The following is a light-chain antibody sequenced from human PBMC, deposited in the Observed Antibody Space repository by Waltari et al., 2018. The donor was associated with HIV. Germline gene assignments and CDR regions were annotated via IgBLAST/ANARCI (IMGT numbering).Light chain of an antibody. V-gene: IGKV3-11*01. Sequence: EIVLTQPPATLSSSAGESATLSCTASRSVSRYLAWYQQKPGQAPRLLIYDASKRATGIPARFSGSGSGTDFTLTISSLEPEDFAVYYCQQHSNWPPLTFGGGTKVEIK. CDR2: DAS. J-gene: IGKJ4*01. CDR1: RSVSRY. CDR3: QQHSNWPPLT.